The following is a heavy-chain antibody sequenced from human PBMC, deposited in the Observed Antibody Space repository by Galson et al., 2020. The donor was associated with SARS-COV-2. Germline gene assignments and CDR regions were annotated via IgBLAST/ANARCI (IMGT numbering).Heavy chain of an antibody. V-gene: IGHV4-31*03. J-gene: IGHJ4*02. Sequence: SETLSLTCTVSGDSVSSAGYYWSWPRQPPGQGPEWIGYIQSSGSTYYNPSLKSRVTISADPSKTHFSLALRSVTAADTAVYYCARVSGAYDTEYWGQGILVIVSS. CDR1: GDSVSSAGYY. CDR2: IQSSGST. D-gene: IGHD1-26*01. CDR3: ARVSGAYDTEY.